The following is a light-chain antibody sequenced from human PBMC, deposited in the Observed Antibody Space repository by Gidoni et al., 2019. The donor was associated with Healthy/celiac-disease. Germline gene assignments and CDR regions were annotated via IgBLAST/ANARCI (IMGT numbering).Light chain of an antibody. J-gene: IGKJ2*01. V-gene: IGKV1-5*03. Sequence: DIQMTQSPSTLSASVGDRVTITCRASQSISSWLAWYPQKPGKAPKLLIYKASSLESGVPSRFSGSGSGTEFTLTISSLQPDDFATYYCQQYNSWYTFGQGTKLEIK. CDR3: QQYNSWYT. CDR1: QSISSW. CDR2: KAS.